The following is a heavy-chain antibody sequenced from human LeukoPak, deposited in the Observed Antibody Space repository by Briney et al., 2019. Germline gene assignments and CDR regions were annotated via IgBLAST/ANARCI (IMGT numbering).Heavy chain of an antibody. CDR1: GITVSKYW. CDR2: INQDGVEK. V-gene: IGHV3-7*05. J-gene: IGHJ4*02. CDR3: ARALVGDGSSIY. D-gene: IGHD2-15*01. Sequence: GRSRRLSCAASGITVSKYWMSWVRQAPGKGLEWVANINQDGVEKYYVDSVKGRFTISRDNAQSSLYLQMNSLRAEDTAVYFCARALVGDGSSIYWGQGTLVTVSS.